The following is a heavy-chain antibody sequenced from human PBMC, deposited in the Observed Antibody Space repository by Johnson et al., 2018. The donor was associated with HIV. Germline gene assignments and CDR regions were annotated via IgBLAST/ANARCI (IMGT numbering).Heavy chain of an antibody. J-gene: IGHJ3*02. CDR1: GFTFSDFY. CDR3: ARGIAVSNWVDI. D-gene: IGHD6-19*01. Sequence: QVQLVESGGDLVKPGGSLRLSCTASGFTFSDFYMSWIRQAPGKGLEWVAVISYDGSNKYYADSVKGRFTISRDNSKNTLYLQMNSLRAEDTAVYYCARGIAVSNWVDIWGHGTMVTVSS. CDR2: ISYDGSNK. V-gene: IGHV3-30*03.